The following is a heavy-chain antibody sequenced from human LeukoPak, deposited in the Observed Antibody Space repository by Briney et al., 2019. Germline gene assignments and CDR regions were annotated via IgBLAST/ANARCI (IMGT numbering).Heavy chain of an antibody. Sequence: ASVKVSCKASGYTFSKFYIHWVRQAPGQGLEWMGIINPSGGTTNYAQKFQGRVSMTRDTSTSTVYMELSSLRSEDTAVYYCASTLPSTSIPIYYYYGMDVWGQGTTVTVSS. D-gene: IGHD2-2*01. V-gene: IGHV1-46*01. CDR2: INPSGGTT. J-gene: IGHJ6*02. CDR1: GYTFSKFY. CDR3: ASTLPSTSIPIYYYYGMDV.